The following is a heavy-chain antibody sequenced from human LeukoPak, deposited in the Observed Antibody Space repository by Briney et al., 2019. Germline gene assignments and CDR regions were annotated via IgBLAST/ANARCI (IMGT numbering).Heavy chain of an antibody. Sequence: PGGSLRLSCAASGFTFSSYGMHWVRQAPGKGLEWVAVISYDGSNKYYADPVKGRFTISRDNSKNTLYLQMNSLRAEDTAVYYCAKDQYYYDSSGYFDYWGQGTLVTVSS. CDR3: AKDQYYYDSSGYFDY. CDR1: GFTFSSYG. D-gene: IGHD3-22*01. CDR2: ISYDGSNK. V-gene: IGHV3-30*18. J-gene: IGHJ4*02.